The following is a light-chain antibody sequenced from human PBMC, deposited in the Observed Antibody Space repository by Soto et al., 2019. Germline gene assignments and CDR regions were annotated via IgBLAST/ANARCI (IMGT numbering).Light chain of an antibody. V-gene: IGKV1-39*01. J-gene: IGKJ1*01. CDR1: QSISSY. CDR2: ASS. Sequence: DIQMTQSPSSLSASVGDRVTITCRASQSISSYLNWYQQNPGRPPKLPIYASSTLQSGVPSRFSGSGSGTDFTLTISSLQPEDFATYYCQQSYSTTWTFGQGTKVEIK. CDR3: QQSYSTTWT.